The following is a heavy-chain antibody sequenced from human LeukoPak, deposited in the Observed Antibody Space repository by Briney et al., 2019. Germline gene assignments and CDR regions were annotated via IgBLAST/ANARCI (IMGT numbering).Heavy chain of an antibody. J-gene: IGHJ4*02. CDR2: INPNSGGT. CDR1: GYTFTGYY. Sequence: GASVKVSCKASGYTFTGYYMHWVRQAPGQGLEWMGWINPNSGGTNYAQKFQGRVTMTRDTSISEAYMELSRLRSDDMAVYYCARVNYYGSGKKDLDYWGEGTLVSVS. V-gene: IGHV1-2*02. CDR3: ARVNYYGSGKKDLDY. D-gene: IGHD3-10*01.